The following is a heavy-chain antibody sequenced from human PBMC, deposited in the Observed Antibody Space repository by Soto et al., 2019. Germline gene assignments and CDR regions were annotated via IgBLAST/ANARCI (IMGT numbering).Heavy chain of an antibody. V-gene: IGHV3-23*01. CDR3: ARNLYSSYGMDV. D-gene: IGHD6-19*01. CDR2: ISGSGGST. Sequence: GGSLRLSCAVSGFNFSSYAMSWVRQAPGKGLEWVSAISGSGGSTYYADSVKGRFTISRDNSKNTLYLQMGSLRAEDMAVYYCARNLYSSYGMDVWGQGTTVTVSS. CDR1: GFNFSSYA. J-gene: IGHJ6*02.